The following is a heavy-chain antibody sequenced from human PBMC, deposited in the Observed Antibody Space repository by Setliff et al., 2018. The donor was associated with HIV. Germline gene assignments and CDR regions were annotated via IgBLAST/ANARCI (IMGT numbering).Heavy chain of an antibody. CDR1: GYTFIDHY. J-gene: IGHJ4*02. V-gene: IGHV1-69-2*01. Sequence: GASVKVSCKISGYTFIDHYIHWVQQAPGKGLEWMGRVDPEDGETITAEKFQGRVTMTADRSTDTIYMELSSLRSEDTAVYYCASPGGGSLTYYFDYWGQGTLVTVSS. CDR3: ASPGGGSLTYYFDY. D-gene: IGHD1-26*01. CDR2: VDPEDGET.